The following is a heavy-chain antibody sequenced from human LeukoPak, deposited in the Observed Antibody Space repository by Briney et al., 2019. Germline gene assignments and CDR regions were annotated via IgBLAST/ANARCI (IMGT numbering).Heavy chain of an antibody. J-gene: IGHJ6*02. V-gene: IGHV1-69*13. Sequence: SVKVSCKASGGTFSSYAISWVRQAPGQGLEWMGGIIPIFGTANYAQKFQGRVTITADESTSTAYMELSSLRSEDTAVYYCARAPLEGYDFWSGYNQRGYYYYGMDVWGLGTTVTVSS. CDR3: ARAPLEGYDFWSGYNQRGYYYYGMDV. CDR1: GGTFSSYA. D-gene: IGHD3-3*01. CDR2: IIPIFGTA.